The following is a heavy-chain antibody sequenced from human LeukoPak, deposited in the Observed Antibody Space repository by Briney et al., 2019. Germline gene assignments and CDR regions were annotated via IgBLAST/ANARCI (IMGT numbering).Heavy chain of an antibody. Sequence: GGSLRLSCAASGFTFSSYAMHWVRQAPGKGLEGVAVISYDGSNKYYADSVKGRFTISRDNSKNTLYLQMNSLRAEDTAVYYCARDPDTGWAFDIWGQGTMVTVSS. CDR2: ISYDGSNK. CDR1: GFTFSSYA. V-gene: IGHV3-30-3*01. CDR3: ARDPDTGWAFDI. J-gene: IGHJ3*02. D-gene: IGHD5-18*01.